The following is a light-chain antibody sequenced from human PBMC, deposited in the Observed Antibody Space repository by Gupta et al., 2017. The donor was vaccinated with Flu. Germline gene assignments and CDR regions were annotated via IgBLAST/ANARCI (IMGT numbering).Light chain of an antibody. J-gene: IGKJ4*01. CDR1: QNISSY. CDR2: PAS. V-gene: IGKV1-39*01. CDR3: QHSYTLPLT. Sequence: SVGDRVTLTCRARQNISSYLNWYQQKPGRAPKVLIYPASSRQSGVPSRFSASGSGTDFTLTISRLQPEDFATYYCQHSYTLPLTFGGGTKVEIK.